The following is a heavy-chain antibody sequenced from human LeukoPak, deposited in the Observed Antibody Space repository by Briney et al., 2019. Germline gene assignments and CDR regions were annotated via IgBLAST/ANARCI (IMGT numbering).Heavy chain of an antibody. CDR2: ISYDGSNK. Sequence: GGSLRLSCAASGFTFSSYAMHWVRQAPGKGLEWVAVISYDGSNKYYADSVKGRFTISRDNSKNTLYLQMNSLRAEDTAVYYCAKFFTGEYVRAFDVWGQGTMVTVSS. CDR3: AKFFTGEYVRAFDV. CDR1: GFTFSSYA. J-gene: IGHJ3*01. V-gene: IGHV3-30*18. D-gene: IGHD3-10*02.